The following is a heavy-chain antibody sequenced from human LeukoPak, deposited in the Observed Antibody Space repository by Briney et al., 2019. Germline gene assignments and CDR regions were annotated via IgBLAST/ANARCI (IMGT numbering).Heavy chain of an antibody. Sequence: MTGGSLRLSCAASGFIFTNAWLSWVRQAPGKGLEWVGRIKSKTDGGTTDYAAPVKGRFTISRDDSKNTLFLQMNSLKTEDTAVYYCTLPWGSGSYYDYWGQGTLVTVSS. J-gene: IGHJ4*02. D-gene: IGHD3-10*01. CDR1: GFIFTNAW. CDR3: TLPWGSGSYYDY. CDR2: IKSKTDGGTT. V-gene: IGHV3-15*01.